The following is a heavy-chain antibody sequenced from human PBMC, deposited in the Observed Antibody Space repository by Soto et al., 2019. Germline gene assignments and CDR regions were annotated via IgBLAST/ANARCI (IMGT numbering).Heavy chain of an antibody. CDR2: ISAYNGNT. CDR1: GYTFTSYG. Sequence: QVQLVQSGAEVKKPGASVKVSCKASGYTFTSYGISWVRQAPGQGLEWMGWISAYNGNTNYAQKLQGRVTMTTDTSTSTAYMELRSLRSDDTAVYYCARDGNRYSSGCTIYYYYGMDVWGQGTTVTVSS. J-gene: IGHJ6*02. CDR3: ARDGNRYSSGCTIYYYYGMDV. D-gene: IGHD6-19*01. V-gene: IGHV1-18*04.